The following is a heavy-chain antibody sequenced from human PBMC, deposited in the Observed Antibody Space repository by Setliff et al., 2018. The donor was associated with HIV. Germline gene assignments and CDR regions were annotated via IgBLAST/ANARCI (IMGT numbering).Heavy chain of an antibody. D-gene: IGHD2-2*03. CDR3: AKVDNGHCLSNSCRDFDY. V-gene: IGHV3-7*03. Sequence: GGSLRLSCAASGFTYSSYWMGWVRQAPGKGLEWVANIKQDGSEKYYVDSVKGRFTISRDNAKNTLYLQMNSLRPEDTAVYYCAKVDNGHCLSNSCRDFDYWGQGTLVTVSS. J-gene: IGHJ4*02. CDR1: GFTYSSYW. CDR2: IKQDGSEK.